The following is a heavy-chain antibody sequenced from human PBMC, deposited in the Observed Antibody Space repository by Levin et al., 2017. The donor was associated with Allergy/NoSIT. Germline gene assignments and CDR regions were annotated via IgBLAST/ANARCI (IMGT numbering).Heavy chain of an antibody. CDR1: GILFSSYD. D-gene: IGHD3-22*01. J-gene: IGHJ6*02. CDR2: ISSGGIYI. Sequence: SGGSLRLSCAASGILFSSYDMNWVRQAPGKGLEWVSSISSGGIYIYYAASVKGRFTISRDNAKNSLFLQMTSLRAEARAVYYCASWAMYHYDRSAFDYFYYAMDGWGQGTTVTVS. V-gene: IGHV3-21*01. CDR3: ASWAMYHYDRSAFDYFYYAMDG.